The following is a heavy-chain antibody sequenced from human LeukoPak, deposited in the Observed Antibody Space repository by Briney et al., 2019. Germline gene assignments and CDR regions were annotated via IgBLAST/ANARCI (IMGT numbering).Heavy chain of an antibody. CDR3: ARDLSYYDYVWGSYRLDY. CDR2: ISSSGSTI. J-gene: IGHJ4*02. D-gene: IGHD3-16*02. Sequence: GGSLRLSCAASGFTFSDYYMSWIRQAPGKGLEWVSYISSSGSTIYYADSVKGRFTISRDNAKNSLYLQMNSLRAEDTAVYYCARDLSYYDYVWGSYRLDYWGQGTLVTVSS. V-gene: IGHV3-11*01. CDR1: GFTFSDYY.